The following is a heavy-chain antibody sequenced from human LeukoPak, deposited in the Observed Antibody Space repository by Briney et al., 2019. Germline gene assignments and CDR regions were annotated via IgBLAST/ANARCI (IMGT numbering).Heavy chain of an antibody. Sequence: PGRSLRLSCAASGFTYSSYAMHWVRQAPGKGLEWVAVISYDGSNKYYADSVKGRFTISRDNSKNTLYLQMNSLRAEDTAVYYCAAQITFGGVPFDYWGQETLVTVSS. CDR1: GFTYSSYA. CDR3: AAQITFGGVPFDY. D-gene: IGHD3-16*01. J-gene: IGHJ4*02. V-gene: IGHV3-30*04. CDR2: ISYDGSNK.